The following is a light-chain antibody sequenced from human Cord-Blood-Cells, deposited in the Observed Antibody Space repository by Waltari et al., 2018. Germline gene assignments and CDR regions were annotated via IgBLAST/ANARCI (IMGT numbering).Light chain of an antibody. J-gene: IGKJ2*01. CDR1: QSISSY. CDR3: QQSYSTPYT. Sequence: DIQMTQSPSYLSASVGDRVTITCRASQSISSYLNWYQQKPGKAPKLLIYAASSLQSGVPSRFSGSGSGTEFTLTISSLQPEDFATYYCQQSYSTPYTFGPGSKLEIK. CDR2: AAS. V-gene: IGKV1-39*01.